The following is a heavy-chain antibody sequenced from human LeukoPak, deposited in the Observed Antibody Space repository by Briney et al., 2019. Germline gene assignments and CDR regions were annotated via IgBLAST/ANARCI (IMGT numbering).Heavy chain of an antibody. V-gene: IGHV4-4*02. Sequence: SETLSLTCAVSGYSISSDNWWGWIRQPPGKGLEWIGEINHSGSTNYNPSLKSRVTISVDTSKNQFSLKLSSVTAADTAVYYCARGRKRVVVVAATQGGYYMDVWGKGTTVTVSS. J-gene: IGHJ6*03. CDR3: ARGRKRVVVVAATQGGYYMDV. CDR1: GYSISSDNW. D-gene: IGHD2-15*01. CDR2: INHSGST.